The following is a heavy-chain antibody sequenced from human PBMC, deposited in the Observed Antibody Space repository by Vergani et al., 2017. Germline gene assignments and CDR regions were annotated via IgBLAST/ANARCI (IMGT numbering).Heavy chain of an antibody. D-gene: IGHD1-26*01. V-gene: IGHV3-33*01. Sequence: QVQLVESGGGMVHPGGSLRLSCAASGLTFSSYGMHWVRQAPDKGLEWGAVIWPDGSNKYYADSVKGRFTISRDNSKNTLFLQMNSLRAEDTAVYYCARNSMAGATGYWYFDLGGRGTLVTVSS. CDR1: GLTFSSYG. CDR3: ARNSMAGATGYWYFDL. CDR2: IWPDGSNK. J-gene: IGHJ2*01.